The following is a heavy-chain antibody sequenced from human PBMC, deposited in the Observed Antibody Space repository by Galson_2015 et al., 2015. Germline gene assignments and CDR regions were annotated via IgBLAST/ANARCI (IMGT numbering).Heavy chain of an antibody. Sequence: SLRLSCAASGFTFSSYGMHWVRQAPGKGLEWVAVISYDGSNKYYADSVKGRFTISRDNSKNTLYLQMNSLRAEDTAVYYCATFQWLVRGSTVGVDVWGQGTTVTVSS. CDR1: GFTFSSYG. CDR3: ATFQWLVRGSTVGVDV. J-gene: IGHJ6*02. V-gene: IGHV3-30*03. CDR2: ISYDGSNK. D-gene: IGHD6-19*01.